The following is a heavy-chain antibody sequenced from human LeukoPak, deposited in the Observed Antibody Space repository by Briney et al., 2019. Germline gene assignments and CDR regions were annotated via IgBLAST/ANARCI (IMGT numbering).Heavy chain of an antibody. Sequence: SETLSLTCTVSGGSIRSYYWSWIRQPPGKGLEWIGYIYDSGSTNYNPSLKSRVTISVDTSKNQFSLKLSSVTAADTAVYYCARQRFLEWYFDFWGQGILVTVSS. J-gene: IGHJ4*02. CDR3: ARQRFLEWYFDF. D-gene: IGHD3-3*01. V-gene: IGHV4-59*08. CDR2: IYDSGST. CDR1: GGSIRSYY.